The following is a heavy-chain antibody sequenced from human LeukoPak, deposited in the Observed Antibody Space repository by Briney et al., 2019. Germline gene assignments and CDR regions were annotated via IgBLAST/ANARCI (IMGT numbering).Heavy chain of an antibody. Sequence: PGGSLRLSCAASGFTFSDYDMSWIRQATGKGLEWVSYISSSGNTIYYADSVKGRFTVSRDNAKNSLYLQMSSLRAEDTAVYYCARGITMIVVWGQGTLVTVSS. CDR2: ISSSGNTI. CDR3: ARGITMIVV. CDR1: GFTFSDYD. V-gene: IGHV3-11*01. J-gene: IGHJ4*02. D-gene: IGHD3-22*01.